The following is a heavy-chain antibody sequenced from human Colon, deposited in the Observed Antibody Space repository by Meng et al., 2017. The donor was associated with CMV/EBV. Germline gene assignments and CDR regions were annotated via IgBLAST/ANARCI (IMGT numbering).Heavy chain of an antibody. CDR3: ARLGYYDNSGIPRPFDY. CDR2: VSTNNGDT. Sequence: QVPLVQSGAQVKKPGASVKVSCQASGYTFPNAGISWVRQAPGQGLEWMGWVSTNNGDTKYAQRLQGRVTMTTDTSTNTAYMELRTLRSDDTAVYYCARLGYYDNSGIPRPFDYWGQGTLVTVSS. D-gene: IGHD3-22*01. V-gene: IGHV1-18*01. J-gene: IGHJ4*02. CDR1: GYTFPNAG.